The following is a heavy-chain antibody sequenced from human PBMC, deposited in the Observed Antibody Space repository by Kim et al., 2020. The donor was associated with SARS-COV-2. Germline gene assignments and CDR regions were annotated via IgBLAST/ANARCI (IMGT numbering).Heavy chain of an antibody. CDR3: ARAAVQDMVRGVIAYYYYGMDV. CDR1: GGTFSSYA. Sequence: SVKVSCKASGGTFSSYAISWVRQAPGQGLEWMGGIIPIFGTANYAQKFQGRVTITADESTSTAYMELSSLRSEDTAVYYCARAAVQDMVRGVIAYYYYGMDVWGQGTTVTVSS. D-gene: IGHD3-10*01. V-gene: IGHV1-69*13. CDR2: IIPIFGTA. J-gene: IGHJ6*02.